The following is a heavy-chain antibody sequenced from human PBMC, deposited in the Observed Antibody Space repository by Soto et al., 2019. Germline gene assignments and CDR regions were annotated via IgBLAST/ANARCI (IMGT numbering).Heavy chain of an antibody. J-gene: IGHJ4*02. CDR2: INHSGST. Sequence: PSETLSLTCAVYGGSFSGYYWSWIRQPPGKGLEWIGEINHSGSTNYNPSLKSRVTISVDTSKNQFSLKLSSVTAADTAVYYCAINLWFGEYKPEFDSWGQGTLVTVSS. D-gene: IGHD3-10*01. CDR3: AINLWFGEYKPEFDS. CDR1: GGSFSGYY. V-gene: IGHV4-34*01.